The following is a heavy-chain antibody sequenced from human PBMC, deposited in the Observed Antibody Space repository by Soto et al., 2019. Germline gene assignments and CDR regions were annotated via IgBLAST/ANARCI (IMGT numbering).Heavy chain of an antibody. V-gene: IGHV3-9*01. CDR3: AKENSITGTTRDYYYYYMDV. Sequence: GGSLRLSCAASGFTFDDYAMHWVRQAPGKGLEWVSGISWNSGSIGYADSVKGRFTISRDNAKNSLYLQMNSLRAEDTALYYCAKENSITGTTRDYYYYYMDVWGKGTTVTVSS. CDR2: ISWNSGSI. J-gene: IGHJ6*03. CDR1: GFTFDDYA. D-gene: IGHD1-20*01.